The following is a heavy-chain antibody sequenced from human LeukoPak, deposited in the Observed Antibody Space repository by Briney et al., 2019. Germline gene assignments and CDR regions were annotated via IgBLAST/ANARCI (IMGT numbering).Heavy chain of an antibody. Sequence: ASVKVSCKASGYSFTSYDINWVRQGTGQGLEWMGWMNPNSGNTGYVQKFQGRVTMTRNTSISTAYLELSSLRSEDTAVYYCGRGRGNGRPENYFDYWGQGTLVTVSS. D-gene: IGHD2-8*01. V-gene: IGHV1-8*01. CDR2: MNPNSGNT. CDR3: GRGRGNGRPENYFDY. CDR1: GYSFTSYD. J-gene: IGHJ4*02.